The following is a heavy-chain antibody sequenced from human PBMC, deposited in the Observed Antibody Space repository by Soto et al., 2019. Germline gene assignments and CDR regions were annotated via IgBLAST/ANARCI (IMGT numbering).Heavy chain of an antibody. V-gene: IGHV3-33*01. CDR1: GFTFSSYG. J-gene: IGHJ5*02. Sequence: SLRLSCAASGFTFSSYGMHWVRQAPGKGLEWVAVIWYDGSNKYYADSVKGRFTISRDNSKNTLYLQMNSLRAEDTAVYYCARDRIAVAGTSDWFDPWGQGTLVTVSS. CDR3: ARDRIAVAGTSDWFDP. CDR2: IWYDGSNK. D-gene: IGHD6-19*01.